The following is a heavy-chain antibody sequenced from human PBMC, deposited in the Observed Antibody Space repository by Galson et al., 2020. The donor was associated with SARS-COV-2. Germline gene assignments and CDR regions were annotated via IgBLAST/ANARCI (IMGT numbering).Heavy chain of an antibody. V-gene: IGHV1-69*13. J-gene: IGHJ3*02. CDR3: ARNRMIVVGAAFDI. Sequence: SVKVSCKASGGTFSSYAISWVRQAPGQGLEWMGGIIPIFGTANYAQKFQGRVTITADESTSTAYMELSSLRSEDTAVYYCARNRMIVVGAAFDIWGQGTMVTVSS. CDR1: GGTFSSYA. D-gene: IGHD3-22*01. CDR2: IIPIFGTA.